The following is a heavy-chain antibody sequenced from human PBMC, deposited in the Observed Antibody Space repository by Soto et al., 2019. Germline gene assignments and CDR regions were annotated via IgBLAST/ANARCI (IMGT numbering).Heavy chain of an antibody. D-gene: IGHD6-19*01. Sequence: SVKVSCKASGGTFSSYAISWVRQAPGQGLEWMGGIIPIFGTANYAQKFQGRVTITADESTSTAYMELSSLRSEDTAVYYCARDGKQWLYNWFDPWGQGTLVTVSS. J-gene: IGHJ5*02. CDR3: ARDGKQWLYNWFDP. CDR2: IIPIFGTA. CDR1: GGTFSSYA. V-gene: IGHV1-69*13.